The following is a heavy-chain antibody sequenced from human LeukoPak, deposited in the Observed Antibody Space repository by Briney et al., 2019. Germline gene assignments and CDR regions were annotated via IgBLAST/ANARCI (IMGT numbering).Heavy chain of an antibody. CDR1: GGSITGYY. J-gene: IGHJ3*02. V-gene: IGHV4-4*07. CDR3: ARDRGLYDYGDLLPRDAFDI. Sequence: SETLSLTCTVSGGSITGYYWSWIRQPAGKELEWVGRTYTTGTTSSNPPLKSRVTMSLGTSKSLFSLKLTSVTAADTAVYYCARDRGLYDYGDLLPRDAFDIWGQGKMVIVSS. CDR2: TYTTGTT. D-gene: IGHD4-17*01.